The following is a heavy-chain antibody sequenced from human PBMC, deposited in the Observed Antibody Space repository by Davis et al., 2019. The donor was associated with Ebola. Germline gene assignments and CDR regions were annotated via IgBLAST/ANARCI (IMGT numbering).Heavy chain of an antibody. CDR2: IKQDGSEK. V-gene: IGHV3-7*01. CDR3: ARDGTALRFLEWLFGN. CDR1: GFTFSSYW. D-gene: IGHD3-3*01. Sequence: GESLKISCAASGFTFSSYWMSWVRQAPGKGLEWVGNIKQDGSEKYYVDSVKGRFTISRDNAKNSLYLQMNSLRAEDTAVYYCARDGTALRFLEWLFGNWGQGTLVTVSS. J-gene: IGHJ4*02.